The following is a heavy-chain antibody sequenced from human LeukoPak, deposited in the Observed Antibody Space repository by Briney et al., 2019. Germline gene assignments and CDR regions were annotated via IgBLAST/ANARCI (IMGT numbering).Heavy chain of an antibody. Sequence: GGSLRLSCAASGFTFSSYAMHWVRQAPGKGLEWVAVISYDGSNKYYADSVKGRFTISRDNSKNTLYLQMNSLRAEDTAVYYCARDYEHIVVVTAIPSFDYWGQGALVTVSS. CDR1: GFTFSSYA. CDR3: ARDYEHIVVVTAIPSFDY. V-gene: IGHV3-30-3*01. CDR2: ISYDGSNK. J-gene: IGHJ4*02. D-gene: IGHD2-21*02.